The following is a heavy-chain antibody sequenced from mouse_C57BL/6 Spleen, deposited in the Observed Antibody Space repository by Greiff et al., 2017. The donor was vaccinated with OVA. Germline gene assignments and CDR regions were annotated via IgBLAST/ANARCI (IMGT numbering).Heavy chain of an antibody. CDR3: VRQTAQALYFDY. Sequence: EVKLQESGGGLVQPKGSLNLSCAASGFSFNTYAMNWVRPATGKGLEWVARIRSKSNNYATYYADSVKDRFTISRDDSESMLYLQMNNLKTEDTAMYYCVRQTAQALYFDYWGQGTTRTVSS. CDR1: GFSFNTYA. CDR2: IRSKSNNYAT. V-gene: IGHV10-1*01. D-gene: IGHD3-2*02. J-gene: IGHJ2*01.